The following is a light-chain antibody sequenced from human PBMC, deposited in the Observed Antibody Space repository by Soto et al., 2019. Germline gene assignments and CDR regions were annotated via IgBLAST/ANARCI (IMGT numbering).Light chain of an antibody. CDR3: QQRSNWPIT. J-gene: IGKJ5*01. CDR1: QSVSSY. V-gene: IGKV3-11*01. CDR2: DAS. Sequence: EIVLTQSPATLSLSPWERATLSCMASQSVSSYLAWYQQKPVQAPRLLIYDASNRATGIPARFSGSGSGTDFTLTISSLEPEDFAVYYCQQRSNWPITFGQGTLLEI.